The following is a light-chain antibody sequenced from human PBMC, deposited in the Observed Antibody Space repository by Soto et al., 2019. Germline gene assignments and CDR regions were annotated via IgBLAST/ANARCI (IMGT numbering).Light chain of an antibody. CDR2: EVS. V-gene: IGLV2-14*01. CDR1: SSDIGGYNY. Sequence: QSALTQPASVSGSPGQSITISCTGTSSDIGGYNYVSWYQQHPGKAPKLMIYEVSDRPSGVSSRFSASTSGNTASLTISGLQTEDEADYYCSSYTSSSTWVFGGGTSSPS. CDR3: SSYTSSSTWV. J-gene: IGLJ3*02.